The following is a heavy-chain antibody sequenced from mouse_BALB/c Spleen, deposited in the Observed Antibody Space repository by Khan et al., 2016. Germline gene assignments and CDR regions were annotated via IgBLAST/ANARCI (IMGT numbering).Heavy chain of an antibody. CDR3: ARHYYGSSYAMDY. Sequence: VQLQESGPGLVAPSQSLSITCTISGFSLTSYGVHWVRQPPGKGLEWLVVIWSDGSTTYNSALKSRLSIRKDNSKSPVFLKMNSLQTDDTAMYYCARHYYGSSYAMDYWCQGTSVTVAS. J-gene: IGHJ4*01. D-gene: IGHD1-1*01. CDR1: GFSLTSYG. CDR2: IWSDGST. V-gene: IGHV2-6-1*01.